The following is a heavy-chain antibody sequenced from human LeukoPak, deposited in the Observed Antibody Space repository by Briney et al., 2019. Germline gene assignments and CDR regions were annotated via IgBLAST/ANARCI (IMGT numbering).Heavy chain of an antibody. Sequence: PGGSLRLSCAASGFTFCSYAVSWVRQAPGKGLEWVSGISGSGGSTYYADSVKGRFTISRDNSKNTLYLQMNSLRAEDTAVYYCARGYSSGRSFFEYWGQGTPVTVSS. CDR3: ARGYSSGRSFFEY. CDR2: ISGSGGST. CDR1: GFTFCSYA. J-gene: IGHJ4*02. D-gene: IGHD6-19*01. V-gene: IGHV3-23*01.